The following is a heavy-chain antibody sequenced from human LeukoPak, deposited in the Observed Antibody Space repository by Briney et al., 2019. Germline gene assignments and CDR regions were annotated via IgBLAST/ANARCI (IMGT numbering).Heavy chain of an antibody. CDR3: ARGLTYGPYINFDY. J-gene: IGHJ4*02. Sequence: PGGSLRLSCAASGFTFSSYSMNWVRQAPGKGLEWVSSISSSSSYIYYADSVKGRFTISRDNAKNSLYLQMNSLRAEDTAVYYCARGLTYGPYINFDYWGQGTLVTVSS. CDR2: ISSSSSYI. D-gene: IGHD4-17*01. CDR1: GFTFSSYS. V-gene: IGHV3-21*01.